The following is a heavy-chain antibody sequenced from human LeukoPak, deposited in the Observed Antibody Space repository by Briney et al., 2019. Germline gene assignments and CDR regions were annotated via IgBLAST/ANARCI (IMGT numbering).Heavy chain of an antibody. J-gene: IGHJ4*02. CDR1: GFTFSSYG. V-gene: IGHV3-30*02. D-gene: IGHD1-26*01. Sequence: GGSLRLSCAASGFTFSSYGMHWVRQAPGKGLEWVAFIRYDGSNKYYADSVKGRFTISRDNSKNTLYLQMNSLRAEDTAVYYCAKIVGVTASPFDYWGQGTLVTVSS. CDR2: IRYDGSNK. CDR3: AKIVGVTASPFDY.